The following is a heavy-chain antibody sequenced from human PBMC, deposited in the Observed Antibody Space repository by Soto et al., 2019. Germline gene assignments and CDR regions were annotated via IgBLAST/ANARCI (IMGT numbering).Heavy chain of an antibody. CDR2: INPNSGGT. Sequence: GASVKVSFKASGYTFTGYYMHWVRQAPGQGLEWVGWINPNSGGTNYAQKFQGWVTMTRDTSISTAYMELSRLRSDDTAVYYCARERGLSTLYYYYGMDVWGQGTTVTVSS. CDR3: ARERGLSTLYYYYGMDV. D-gene: IGHD6-19*01. J-gene: IGHJ6*02. CDR1: GYTFTGYY. V-gene: IGHV1-2*04.